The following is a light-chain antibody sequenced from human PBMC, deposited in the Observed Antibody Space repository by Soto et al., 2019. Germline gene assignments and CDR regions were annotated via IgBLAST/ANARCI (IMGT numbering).Light chain of an antibody. J-gene: IGKJ1*01. CDR1: LTISSY. V-gene: IGKV1-5*01. CDR3: QHYNSYSEA. Sequence: DIQMTQSPSSLSAFLGDRVTITCRASLTISSYLNWYQQKSGKAPKLLISAASSLESGVPPRFSGSGSGTEFTLTISSLQPDDFATYYCQHYNSYSEAFGQGTKVDIK. CDR2: AAS.